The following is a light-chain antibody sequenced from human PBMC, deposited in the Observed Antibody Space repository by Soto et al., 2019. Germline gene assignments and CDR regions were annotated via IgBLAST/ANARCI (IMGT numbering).Light chain of an antibody. Sequence: QSVLTQPPSVSGAPGQRVTISCTGSSSNIGARYDVHWYQQLPGTAPKLLIYDNGNRPSGVPVRFSGSKSGTSASLAITGLQAEDEADYYCQSYDDSLAWVFGGGTKLTVL. J-gene: IGLJ3*02. CDR2: DNG. CDR1: SSNIGARYD. CDR3: QSYDDSLAWV. V-gene: IGLV1-40*01.